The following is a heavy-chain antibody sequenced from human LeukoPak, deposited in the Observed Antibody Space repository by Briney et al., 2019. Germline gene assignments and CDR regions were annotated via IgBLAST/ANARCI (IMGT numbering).Heavy chain of an antibody. CDR1: GYTFTSYG. D-gene: IGHD3-16*01. Sequence: ASVKVSCKASGYTFTSYGISWVRQAPGQGLEWMGIINPSGGSTSYAQKFQGRVTMTRDTSISTAYMELSSLRSEDTAVYYCARVADRYDYVWGSYFYYYYYMDVWGKGTTVTISS. J-gene: IGHJ6*03. V-gene: IGHV1-46*01. CDR2: INPSGGST. CDR3: ARVADRYDYVWGSYFYYYYYMDV.